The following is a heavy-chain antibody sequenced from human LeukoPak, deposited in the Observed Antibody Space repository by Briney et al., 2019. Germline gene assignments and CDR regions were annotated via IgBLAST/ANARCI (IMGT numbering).Heavy chain of an antibody. D-gene: IGHD6-19*01. V-gene: IGHV3-7*01. CDR2: IKPDGSGK. CDR3: SSQPAVLDLDC. CDR1: GFAFSSYW. J-gene: IGHJ4*02. Sequence: GGSLRLSCAASGFAFSSYWMTWVRQAPGKGLEWVANIKPDGSGKNYVDSVKGRFTISRDNAKNSLYLQMKGLRVEDAAVYYCSSQPAVLDLDCWGQGTLVTVSS.